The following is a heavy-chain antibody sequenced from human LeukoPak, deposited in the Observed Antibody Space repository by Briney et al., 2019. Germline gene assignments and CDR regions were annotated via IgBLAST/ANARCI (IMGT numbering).Heavy chain of an antibody. V-gene: IGHV3-21*01. J-gene: IGHJ4*02. Sequence: GGSLRLSCAASGFTFSTYAVSWVRQAPGKGLEWVSSISSSSSYIYYADSVKGRFTISRDNARNSLYLQMDSLRAEDTAVYYCARDTLNYDTSGYYYWGQGILVTVSS. CDR3: ARDTLNYDTSGYYY. CDR2: ISSSSSYI. D-gene: IGHD3-22*01. CDR1: GFTFSTYA.